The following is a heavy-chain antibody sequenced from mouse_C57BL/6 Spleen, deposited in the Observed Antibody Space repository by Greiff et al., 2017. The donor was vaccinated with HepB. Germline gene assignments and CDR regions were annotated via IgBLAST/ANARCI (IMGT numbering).Heavy chain of an antibody. J-gene: IGHJ1*03. D-gene: IGHD2-2*01. CDR2: ISDGGSYT. V-gene: IGHV5-4*03. CDR3: ARVYGSWYFDV. CDR1: GFTFSSYA. Sequence: EVKLVESGGGLVKPGGSLKLSCAASGFTFSSYAMSWVRQTPEKRLEWVATISDGGSYTYYPDNVKGRFTISRDNAKNNLYLQMSHLKSEDTAMYYCARVYGSWYFDVWGTGTTVTVSS.